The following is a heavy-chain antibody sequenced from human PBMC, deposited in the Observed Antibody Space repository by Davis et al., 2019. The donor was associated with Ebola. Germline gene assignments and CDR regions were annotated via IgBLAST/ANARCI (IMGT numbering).Heavy chain of an antibody. D-gene: IGHD3-22*01. CDR2: IYSGGST. J-gene: IGHJ4*02. V-gene: IGHV3-53*01. Sequence: GGSLRLSCAASGFTFSSYEMNWVRQAPGKGLEWVSVIYSGGSTYYADSVKGRFTISRDNSKNTLYLQMNSLRAEDTAVYYCARDTMIAFDYWGQGTLVTVSS. CDR1: GFTFSSYE. CDR3: ARDTMIAFDY.